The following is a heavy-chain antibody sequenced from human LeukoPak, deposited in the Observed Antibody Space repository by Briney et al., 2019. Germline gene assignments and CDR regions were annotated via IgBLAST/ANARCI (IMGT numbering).Heavy chain of an antibody. J-gene: IGHJ4*02. Sequence: GGSLRLSCAASVFTLSSYWMRWVRQAPRKGQEWVANIKHDGSEKYYVDSVRGRFTISRDNTMNSLYLQMSSLRAEDTAVYYCATDRGWRTSGYYLYYFEYWGQGTLVTFSS. V-gene: IGHV3-7*01. D-gene: IGHD3-3*01. CDR3: ATDRGWRTSGYYLYYFEY. CDR1: VFTLSSYW. CDR2: IKHDGSEK.